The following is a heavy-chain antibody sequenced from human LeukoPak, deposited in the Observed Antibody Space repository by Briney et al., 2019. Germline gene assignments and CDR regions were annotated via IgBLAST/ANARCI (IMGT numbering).Heavy chain of an antibody. V-gene: IGHV3-7*01. J-gene: IGHJ4*02. CDR2: IKQDGSEK. CDR3: VKSLGGYSSSPFDY. D-gene: IGHD6-13*01. CDR1: GFTFSSYW. Sequence: GRSLRLSCAASGFTFSSYWMTWVRQAPGKGLEWVANIKQDGSEKYYVDSVKGRFTISRDNAKNSLSLQMNSLRAEDAAVYYCVKSLGGYSSSPFDYWGQGTLVTVSS.